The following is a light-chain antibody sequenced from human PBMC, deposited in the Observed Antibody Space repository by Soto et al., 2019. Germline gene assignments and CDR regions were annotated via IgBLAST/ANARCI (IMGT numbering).Light chain of an antibody. J-gene: IGKJ5*01. CDR3: QQYSNWPPIT. CDR2: DTP. V-gene: IGKV3-15*01. Sequence: ETVMTQSPGTLSVSLGERATLSCRASQSVSIHLAWYQQKPGQAPRLLIYDTPTRATGIPARFSGSGSGTEFTLTISSPQSEDFAVYYCQQYSNWPPITFGQGTRREIK. CDR1: QSVSIH.